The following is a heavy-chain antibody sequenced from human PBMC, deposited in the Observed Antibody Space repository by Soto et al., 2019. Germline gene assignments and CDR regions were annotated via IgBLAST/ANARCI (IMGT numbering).Heavy chain of an antibody. CDR2: ISSNGGST. D-gene: IGHD5-18*01. V-gene: IGHV3-64*01. Sequence: GGSLRLSCAASGFTFSSYAMHWVRQAPGKGLEYVSAISSNGGSTYYANSVKGRFTISGDNSNNTLYLQMGSLRAEDMAVYYCARGAQLKGYYYYYYMDVWGKGTTVTV. CDR1: GFTFSSYA. J-gene: IGHJ6*03. CDR3: ARGAQLKGYYYYYYMDV.